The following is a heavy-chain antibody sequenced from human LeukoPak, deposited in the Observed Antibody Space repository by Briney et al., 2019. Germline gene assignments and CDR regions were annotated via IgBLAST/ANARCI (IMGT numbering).Heavy chain of an antibody. J-gene: IGHJ4*02. CDR3: AILLEDYAFSTGSAKDY. CDR2: FDPVDGET. CDR1: GHSLTQLS. Sequence: ASVKVSCKVSGHSLTQLSMHWVRQGTGRGLEWMGGFDPVDGETIHAQKFQGRVTMPEDTSTDTAYMELSSLRSDDTAVYYCAILLEDYAFSTGSAKDYWGQGTLVTVSS. V-gene: IGHV1-24*01. D-gene: IGHD3-3*01.